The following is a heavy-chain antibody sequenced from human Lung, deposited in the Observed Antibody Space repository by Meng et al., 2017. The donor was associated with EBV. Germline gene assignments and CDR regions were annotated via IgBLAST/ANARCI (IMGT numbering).Heavy chain of an antibody. CDR2: IIHSGTT. J-gene: IGHJ5*02. CDR1: GGSFNDYF. Sequence: QVPLTPWGAGLLKSSDTLSLTCAVSGGSFNDYFWNWIRQRPGKGLEWIGGIIHSGTTNYNPSLKSRVTISVDTSQNQFSLQLTSVTAADTAIYYCAREWGHSDNWYNYFDPWGQGTLVTVFS. D-gene: IGHD1-20*01. CDR3: AREWGHSDNWYNYFDP. V-gene: IGHV4-34*12.